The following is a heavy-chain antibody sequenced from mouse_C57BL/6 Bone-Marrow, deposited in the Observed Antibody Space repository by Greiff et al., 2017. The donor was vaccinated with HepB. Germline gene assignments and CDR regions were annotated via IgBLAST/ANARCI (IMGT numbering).Heavy chain of an antibody. Sequence: QVQLQQPGAELVMPGASVKLSCKASGYTFTSYWMHWVKQRPGQGLEWIGEIDPSDSYTNNNRKFKGKSTLTVDKSSSTAYMQLSSLTSEDSAVYYCARRDYGSGPWFAYWGQGTLVTVSA. D-gene: IGHD1-1*01. CDR2: IDPSDSYT. V-gene: IGHV1-69*01. CDR3: ARRDYGSGPWFAY. CDR1: GYTFTSYW. J-gene: IGHJ3*01.